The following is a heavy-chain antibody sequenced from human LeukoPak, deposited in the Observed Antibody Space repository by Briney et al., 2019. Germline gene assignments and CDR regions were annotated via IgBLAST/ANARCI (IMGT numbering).Heavy chain of an antibody. CDR1: GFTFSSYA. D-gene: IGHD6-13*01. CDR3: ARLSTAAAAGYNWFDP. J-gene: IGHJ5*02. V-gene: IGHV3-30*02. CDR2: IRYDGGDK. Sequence: GGSLRPSCAASGFTFSSYAMHWVRQAPGKGPEWVAFIRYDGGDKYYGDSVKGRFTISRDNSKNTLYLHMNSLRPEDTAVYYCARLSTAAAAGYNWFDPWGQGTLVTVSS.